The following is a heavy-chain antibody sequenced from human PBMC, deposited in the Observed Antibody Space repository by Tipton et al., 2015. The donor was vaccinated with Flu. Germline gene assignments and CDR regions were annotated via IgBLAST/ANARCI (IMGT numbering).Heavy chain of an antibody. D-gene: IGHD5-12*01. Sequence: TLSLTCTVSGDSISTYYWSWIRQPPGKGLEWIGYIYYSGSTNYNPSLKSRVTISVDTSKNQFSLKLSSVIAADTAVYYCARRDSGYDPEGYWGQGTLVTVSS. CDR1: GDSISTYY. J-gene: IGHJ4*02. V-gene: IGHV4-59*01. CDR3: ARRDSGYDPEGY. CDR2: IYYSGST.